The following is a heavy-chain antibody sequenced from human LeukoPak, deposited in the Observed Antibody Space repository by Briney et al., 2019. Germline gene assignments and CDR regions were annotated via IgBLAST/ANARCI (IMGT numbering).Heavy chain of an antibody. V-gene: IGHV1-69*05. Sequence: ASVKVSCKASGGTFSSYAISWVRQAPGQGLEWMGRIIPNFGTANYAQKFQGRVTITTDESTSTAYMELSSLRSEDTAVYYCARDYGYNWNYGGGGWFDPWGQGTLVTVSS. CDR1: GGTFSSYA. CDR3: ARDYGYNWNYGGGGWFDP. D-gene: IGHD1-7*01. J-gene: IGHJ5*02. CDR2: IIPNFGTA.